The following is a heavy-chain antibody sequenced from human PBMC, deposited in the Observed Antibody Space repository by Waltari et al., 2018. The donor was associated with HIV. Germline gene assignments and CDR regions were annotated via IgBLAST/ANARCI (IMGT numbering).Heavy chain of an antibody. CDR3: ARATGDSPFDY. CDR1: GGSISSGSYY. Sequence: QVQLQESGPGLVKPSQTLSLTCTVSGGSISSGSYYWSWIRQPAGKGLEWIGRIYTSRGTNYNPSLKSRVTISVDTSKNQLSLKLSSVTAADTAVYYCARATGDSPFDYWGQGTLVTVSS. D-gene: IGHD4-17*01. J-gene: IGHJ4*02. CDR2: IYTSRGT. V-gene: IGHV4-61*02.